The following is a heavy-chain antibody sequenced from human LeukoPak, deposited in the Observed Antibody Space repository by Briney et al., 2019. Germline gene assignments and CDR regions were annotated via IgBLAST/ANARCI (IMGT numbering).Heavy chain of an antibody. CDR1: GASFSGYS. CDR2: IFYSEST. CDR3: AKSNGYGLVDI. D-gene: IGHD3-10*01. Sequence: PSETLSLTCAISGASFSGYSWTWIRQPPGKGLEWIGNIFYSESTYYSPSLKSRVTISLDTSRNQFSLKLTSVTAADTAVYYCAKSNGYGLVDIWGQGTMVTVSS. J-gene: IGHJ3*02. V-gene: IGHV4-34*12.